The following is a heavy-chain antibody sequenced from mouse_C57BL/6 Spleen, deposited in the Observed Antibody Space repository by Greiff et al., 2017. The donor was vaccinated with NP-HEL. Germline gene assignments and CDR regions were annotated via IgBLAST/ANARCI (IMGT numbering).Heavy chain of an antibody. CDR3: ARNWDVYYAMDY. CDR1: GYSFTGYY. Sequence: EVKLQQSGPELVKPGASVKISCKASGYSFTGYYMNWVKQSPEKSLEWIGEINPSTGGTTYNQKFKAKATLTVDKSSSTAYMQLKSLTSEDSAVYYCARNWDVYYAMDYWGQGTSVTVSS. V-gene: IGHV1-42*01. D-gene: IGHD4-1*01. CDR2: INPSTGGT. J-gene: IGHJ4*01.